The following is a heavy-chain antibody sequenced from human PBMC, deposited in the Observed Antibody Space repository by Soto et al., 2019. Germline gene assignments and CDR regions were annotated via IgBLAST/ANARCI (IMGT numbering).Heavy chain of an antibody. CDR1: GFTFSSYS. CDR2: ISSSSSYI. Sequence: GGSLRLSCAASGFTFSSYSMNRVRQAPGKGLEWVSSISSSSSYIYYADSVKGRFTISRDNAKNSLYLQMNSLRAEDTAVYYCARSEGCSSTSCHYYYYGMDVWGQGTTVTVSS. V-gene: IGHV3-21*01. CDR3: ARSEGCSSTSCHYYYYGMDV. J-gene: IGHJ6*02. D-gene: IGHD2-2*01.